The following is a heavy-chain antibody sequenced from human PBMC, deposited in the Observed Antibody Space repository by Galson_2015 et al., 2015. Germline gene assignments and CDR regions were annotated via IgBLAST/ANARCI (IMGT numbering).Heavy chain of an antibody. Sequence: SPRLSCAASGFTFSSYSMNWVRQAPGKGLEWVSYIGANIHYADSVRGRFTISRDNAKNSLDLQMHSLRDEDTAVYYCARDNRFAFDIWGQGTMVTVSS. CDR1: GFTFSSYS. D-gene: IGHD1-14*01. CDR3: ARDNRFAFDI. V-gene: IGHV3-48*02. CDR2: IGANI. J-gene: IGHJ3*02.